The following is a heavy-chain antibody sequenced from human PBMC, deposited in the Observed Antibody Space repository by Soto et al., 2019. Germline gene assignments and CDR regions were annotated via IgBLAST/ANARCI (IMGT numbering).Heavy chain of an antibody. J-gene: IGHJ5*02. Sequence: GECLKISCKGAGYSFTSYWIVWVRQMPGKGLEWMGIIYPDDSDTRYNPSFQGHVTISADKSINTAYLQWSSLEASDTAMYYCARHWPQQPLDPWGQGTLVTVSS. CDR2: IYPDDSDT. CDR1: GYSFTSYW. D-gene: IGHD6-13*01. V-gene: IGHV5-51*01. CDR3: ARHWPQQPLDP.